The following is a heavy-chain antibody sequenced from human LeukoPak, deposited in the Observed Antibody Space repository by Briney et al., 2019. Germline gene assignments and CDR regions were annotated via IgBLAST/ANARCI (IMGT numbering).Heavy chain of an antibody. CDR2: IIPIFGTA. J-gene: IGHJ4*02. CDR3: ARVRDYDFWSGYYTVIDY. V-gene: IGHV1-69*05. CDR1: GGTFSSYA. D-gene: IGHD3-3*01. Sequence: ASVKVSCKASGGTFSSYAISWVRQAPGQGLEWMGGIIPIFGTANYAQKFQGRVTITTDESTSTAYMELSSLRSEDTAVYYCARVRDYDFWSGYYTVIDYWGQGTLVTVSS.